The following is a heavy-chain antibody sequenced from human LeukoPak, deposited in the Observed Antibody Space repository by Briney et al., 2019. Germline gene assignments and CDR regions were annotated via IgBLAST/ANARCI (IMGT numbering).Heavy chain of an antibody. CDR3: ARAGLFAVKSLQLDY. CDR2: IIPIFGTA. Sequence: SVKVSCKASGGTFSSYAISWVRQAPGQGLEWMGGIIPIFGTANYAQKFQGRVTITTDESTSTAYMELSSLRSEDTAVYYCARAGLFAVKSLQLDYWGQGTLVTVSS. J-gene: IGHJ4*02. CDR1: GGTFSSYA. D-gene: IGHD2-2*01. V-gene: IGHV1-69*05.